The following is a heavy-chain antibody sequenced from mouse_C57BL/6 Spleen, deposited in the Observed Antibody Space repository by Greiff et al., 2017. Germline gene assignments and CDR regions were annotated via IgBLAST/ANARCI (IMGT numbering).Heavy chain of an antibody. CDR2: IDTSDRET. D-gene: IGHD3-2*02. CDR1: GYTFTSYW. CDR3: ARKDSSGYGFAY. Sequence: QVQLQQPGAELVRPGSSVKLSCKASGYTFTSYWMHWVKQRPIQGLAGIGNIDTSDRETHYNQKFKDKATLTVDKSSSTACMQPSSLTSGDSAVYYGARKDSSGYGFAYGGKGTLVTVSA. J-gene: IGHJ3*01. V-gene: IGHV1-52*01.